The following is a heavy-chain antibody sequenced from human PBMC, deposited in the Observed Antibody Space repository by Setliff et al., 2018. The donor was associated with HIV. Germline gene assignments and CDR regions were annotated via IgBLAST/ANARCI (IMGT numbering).Heavy chain of an antibody. J-gene: IGHJ4*02. CDR1: GGTLSSYA. V-gene: IGHV1-69*06. CDR3: ARGKVLRGNILYY. Sequence: ASVKVSCKASGGTLSSYAISWVRQAPGQGLEWMGRIIPISGTANNAQKFQGRVTITADKSTSTAYMQLSSLRSEDTAVYYCARGKVLRGNILYYWGQGTLVTVSS. CDR2: IIPISGTA. D-gene: IGHD2-8*01.